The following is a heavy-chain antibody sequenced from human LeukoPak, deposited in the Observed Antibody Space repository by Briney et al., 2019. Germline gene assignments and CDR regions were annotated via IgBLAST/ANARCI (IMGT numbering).Heavy chain of an antibody. Sequence: SVKVSCKASGVTFSSYSISWVRQAPGQGLEWMGGIIPIFGTANYAQKFQGRVTITADESTSTAYMELSSLRSEDTAVYYCARDISVTTRAPYFDYWGQGTLVTVSS. CDR2: IIPIFGTA. CDR3: ARDISVTTRAPYFDY. CDR1: GVTFSSYS. D-gene: IGHD4-17*01. V-gene: IGHV1-69*13. J-gene: IGHJ4*02.